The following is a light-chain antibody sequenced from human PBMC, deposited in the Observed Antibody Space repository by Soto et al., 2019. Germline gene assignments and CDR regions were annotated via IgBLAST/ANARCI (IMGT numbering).Light chain of an antibody. V-gene: IGLV1-40*01. CDR2: GDN. J-gene: IGLJ1*01. Sequence: QSVSEQPPPVSGGTGRRITNPCTGNSFNIGAHYDVHWYRKLPGAAPKLLLYGDNNRPSGVPDRFSGSKSGTSASLAITGLQADDEADYYCQSYDSTLNRVFGTGTKVTVL. CDR1: SFNIGAHYD. CDR3: QSYDSTLNRV.